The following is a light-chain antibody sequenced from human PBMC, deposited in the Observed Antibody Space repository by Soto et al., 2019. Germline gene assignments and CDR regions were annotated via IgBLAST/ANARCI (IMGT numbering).Light chain of an antibody. Sequence: QSALTQPASVSGSPGQSITISCTGTSGDVGGYNYVSWYQQHPGKAPKLMIYEVSNRPSGVSNRFSASKSGNTASLTISGLQDEDEADHYCCSFAGSYYVFGTGTKVTVL. CDR3: CSFAGSYYV. V-gene: IGLV2-14*01. J-gene: IGLJ1*01. CDR2: EVS. CDR1: SGDVGGYNY.